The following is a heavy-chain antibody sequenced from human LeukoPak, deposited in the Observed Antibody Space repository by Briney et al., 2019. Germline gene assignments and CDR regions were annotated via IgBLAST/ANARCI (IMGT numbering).Heavy chain of an antibody. CDR3: AKANCGSECFYIMDV. CDR1: GFTSSNFA. CDR2: ISGSTGRT. V-gene: IGHV3-23*01. D-gene: IGHD3-16*01. J-gene: IGHJ6*02. Sequence: GGSLRLSFADSGFTSSNFAMNWVRPAPGKGLGCGSTISGSTGRTYYADSVKGRFTITRDDSKNTVYLEMNNLRAEDTALSFCAKANCGSECFYIMDVWGQGTMVTVSS.